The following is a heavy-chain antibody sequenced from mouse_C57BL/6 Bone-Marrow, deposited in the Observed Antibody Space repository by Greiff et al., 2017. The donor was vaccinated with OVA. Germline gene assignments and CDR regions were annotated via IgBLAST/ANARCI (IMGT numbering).Heavy chain of an antibody. Sequence: QVQLQRPGAELVRPGTSVKLSCKASGYTFTSYWMHWVKQRPGQGLEWIGVIDPSDSYTNYNQKFKGKATLTVDTSSSTAYMQLSSLTSEDSAVYYCARSGGYPWGQGTLVTVSA. J-gene: IGHJ3*01. V-gene: IGHV1-59*01. CDR2: IDPSDSYT. CDR1: GYTFTSYW. CDR3: ARSGGYP. D-gene: IGHD2-2*01.